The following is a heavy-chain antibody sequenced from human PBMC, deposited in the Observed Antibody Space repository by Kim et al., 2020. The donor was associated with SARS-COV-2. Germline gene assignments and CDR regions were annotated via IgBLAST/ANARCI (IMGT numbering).Heavy chain of an antibody. V-gene: IGHV3-53*01. D-gene: IGHD3-3*01. J-gene: IGHJ4*02. CDR3: ARMNYDFWSGYSSGDY. Sequence: SVKGRFTISRDNSKNTMYLQMNSLRAEDTAVYYCARMNYDFWSGYSSGDYWGQGTLVTVSS.